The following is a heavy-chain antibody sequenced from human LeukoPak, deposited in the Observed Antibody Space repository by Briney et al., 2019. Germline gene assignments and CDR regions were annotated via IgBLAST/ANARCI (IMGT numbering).Heavy chain of an antibody. J-gene: IGHJ4*02. Sequence: AGGSLRLSCAASGFTFSSYSMNWVRQAPGKGLEWVSYISSSSSTIYYADSVKGRFTISRDNAKNSLYLQMNSLRAEDTAVYYCARDLTYGGGSGTFDYWGQGTLVTVSS. V-gene: IGHV3-48*04. CDR2: ISSSSSTI. CDR3: ARDLTYGGGSGTFDY. CDR1: GFTFSSYS. D-gene: IGHD4/OR15-4a*01.